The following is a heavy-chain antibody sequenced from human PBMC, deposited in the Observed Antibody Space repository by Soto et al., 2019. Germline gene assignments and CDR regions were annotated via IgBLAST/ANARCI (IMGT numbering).Heavy chain of an antibody. Sequence: SETLSLTCAVYGGSFSGYYWSWIRQPPGKGLEWIGEINHSGSTNYNPSLKSRVTISVDTSKNQFSLKLSSVTAADTAVYYCARGPHIVVVTHYFDYWGQGTLVTVSS. CDR1: GGSFSGYY. V-gene: IGHV4-34*01. D-gene: IGHD2-21*02. J-gene: IGHJ4*02. CDR2: INHSGST. CDR3: ARGPHIVVVTHYFDY.